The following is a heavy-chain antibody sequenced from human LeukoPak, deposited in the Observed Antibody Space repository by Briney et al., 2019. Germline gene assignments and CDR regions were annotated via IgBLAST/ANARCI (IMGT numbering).Heavy chain of an antibody. J-gene: IGHJ4*02. Sequence: GGSLRLSCAASGFTFSSYAMHWVRQAPGKGLEWVAVISYDGSNKYYADSVKGRFTISRDNSKNTLYLQMNSLRAEDTAVYYCARDRGYWGQGTLVTVSS. CDR2: ISYDGSNK. D-gene: IGHD3-10*01. CDR3: ARDRGY. V-gene: IGHV3-30-3*01. CDR1: GFTFSSYA.